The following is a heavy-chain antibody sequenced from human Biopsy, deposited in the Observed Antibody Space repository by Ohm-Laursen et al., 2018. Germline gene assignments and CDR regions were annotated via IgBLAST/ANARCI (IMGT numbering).Heavy chain of an antibody. V-gene: IGHV3-11*01. D-gene: IGHD3-16*01. Sequence: GSLRLSCTGAGFTFSNYQMSWIRQTPGKGLEWVSHISSGGSTIFHADSVKGRFTISRDDAKGSLYLQMTNLRAEDTAVYYCGRSYGIMAAPVHLWGQGTLVTVSS. CDR2: ISSGGSTI. CDR1: GFTFSNYQ. J-gene: IGHJ4*01. CDR3: GRSYGIMAAPVHL.